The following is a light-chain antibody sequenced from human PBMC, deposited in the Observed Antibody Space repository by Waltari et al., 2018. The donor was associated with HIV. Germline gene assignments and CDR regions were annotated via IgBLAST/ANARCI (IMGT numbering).Light chain of an antibody. J-gene: IGLJ1*01. CDR1: TPSLRRSHH. CDR3: ASYTVNSTGV. CDR2: DVN. V-gene: IGLV2-14*03. Sequence: QSVLSHPASVSASPTQSVALPCPRITPSLRRSHHAPRYQQHPDRAPTLILFDVNKRPSGISDRFSGSKSGTTASLTIATVRTDDEADYYCASYTVNSTGVFGTGTKLSVL.